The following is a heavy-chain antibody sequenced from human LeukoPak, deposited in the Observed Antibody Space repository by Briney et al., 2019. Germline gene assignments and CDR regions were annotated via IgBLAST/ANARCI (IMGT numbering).Heavy chain of an antibody. J-gene: IGHJ6*03. CDR1: GFTFSSYW. CDR3: ARSYGSGSYYNYYYMDV. CDR2: INSDGSST. Sequence: PGGSLRLSCAASGFTFSSYWMHWVRQAPGKGLVWVSRINSDGSSTSYADSVKGRFTISRDNAKNTLYLQMNSLRAEDTAVYYCARSYGSGSYYNYYYMDVWGKGTTVTISS. V-gene: IGHV3-74*01. D-gene: IGHD3-10*01.